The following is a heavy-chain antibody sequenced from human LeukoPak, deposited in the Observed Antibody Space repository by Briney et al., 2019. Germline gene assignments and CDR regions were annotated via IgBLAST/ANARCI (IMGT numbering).Heavy chain of an antibody. CDR2: INQDGTEK. CDR1: GFTFTTYW. Sequence: PGGSLRLSCAASGFTFTTYWMSWARQAPGKGLEWVANINQDGTEKFYVDSVKGRFTISRDNAKNSLFLQMNSLRVEDTAVYYCAKVAKYYYGSETYYFFEHWGQGTPVTASS. CDR3: AKVAKYYYGSETYYFFEH. V-gene: IGHV3-7*01. D-gene: IGHD3-10*01. J-gene: IGHJ4*02.